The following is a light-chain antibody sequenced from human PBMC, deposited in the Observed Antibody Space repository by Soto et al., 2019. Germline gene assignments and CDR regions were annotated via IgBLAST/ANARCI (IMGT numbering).Light chain of an antibody. J-gene: IGLJ1*01. V-gene: IGLV2-11*01. CDR1: SSDVGGYNY. CDR3: CSYAGTYTFV. Sequence: QSVVTQPRSVSLSPGQSVTISCSGTSSDVGGYNYVSWYQQHPGKAPKLMIYDVSKRPSGVPDRFSGSKSGNTASLTISGLQAEDEADYYCCSYAGTYTFVFGTGTKVTVL. CDR2: DVS.